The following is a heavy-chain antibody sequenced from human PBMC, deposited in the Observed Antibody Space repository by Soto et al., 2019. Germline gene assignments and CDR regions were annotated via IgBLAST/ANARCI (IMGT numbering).Heavy chain of an antibody. J-gene: IGHJ4*02. CDR3: ARCFSGNYPGRPEYQYYFGS. V-gene: IGHV4-59*01. CDR1: GDPIRSYY. Sequence: SETLSLTCTVSGDPIRSYYWSWIRQPPGKGLEWIGYIYYSGYTSYNPSLKSRVTISVDTSKNQFSLKLNSVTAADTAVYYCARCFSGNYPGRPEYQYYFGSWGKGTRVTVAS. D-gene: IGHD1-26*01. CDR2: IYYSGYT.